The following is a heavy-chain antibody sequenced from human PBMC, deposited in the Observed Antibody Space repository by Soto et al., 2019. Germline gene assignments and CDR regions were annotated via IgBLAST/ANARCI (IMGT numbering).Heavy chain of an antibody. CDR2: IFGSGRTT. CDR3: AKSRYSDSSGDFYDY. V-gene: IGHV3-23*01. J-gene: IGHJ4*02. Sequence: EVQLLESGGGLEQPGGSLRLSCAASGFNFSSDVMNWVRQAPGKGLEWVASIFGSGRTTYYADSVKDRFTISRDNSNNTLFLQMNSLRAEDTAVYYCAKSRYSDSSGDFYDYWGQGTLVTVSS. CDR1: GFNFSSDV. D-gene: IGHD3-22*01.